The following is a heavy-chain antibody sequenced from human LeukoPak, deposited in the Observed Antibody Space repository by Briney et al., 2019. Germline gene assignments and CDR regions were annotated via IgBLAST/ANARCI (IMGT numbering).Heavy chain of an antibody. J-gene: IGHJ4*02. Sequence: SETLSLTCTVSGGSISSSSSYYWGWIRQPPGKGLEWIGSIYFSGSTYYNPSLKSRVTISVDTSKNQFSLKLSSVTAADTAVYYCARGRWSPGATDYWGQGTLVTVSS. CDR2: IYFSGST. D-gene: IGHD1-26*01. CDR3: ARGRWSPGATDY. V-gene: IGHV4-39*01. CDR1: GGSISSSSSYY.